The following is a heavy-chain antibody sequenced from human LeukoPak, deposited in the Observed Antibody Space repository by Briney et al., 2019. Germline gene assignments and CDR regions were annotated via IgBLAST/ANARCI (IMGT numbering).Heavy chain of an antibody. CDR2: INPNSGGT. J-gene: IGHJ5*02. D-gene: IGHD2-2*01. Sequence: GASVKVSCKASGYTFTGYYMHWVRQAPGQGLEWMGWINPNSGGTNYAQKFQGRVTMTRDTSISTAYMELSRLRSDDTAVYYCARGLRYCSSTSCLNWFDPWGQGTLSPSPQ. V-gene: IGHV1-2*02. CDR1: GYTFTGYY. CDR3: ARGLRYCSSTSCLNWFDP.